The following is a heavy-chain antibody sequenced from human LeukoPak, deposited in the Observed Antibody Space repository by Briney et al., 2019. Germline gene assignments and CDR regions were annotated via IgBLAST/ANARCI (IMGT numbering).Heavy chain of an antibody. V-gene: IGHV4-30-4*08. Sequence: PSQTLSLTCTVSGGSISSGDYYWSWIRQPPGKGLEWIGYIYYSGSTYYNPSLKSRVTISVDTSENQFSLKLSSVTAADTAVYYCAREDCGGDCYSMLSENDAFDIWGQGTMVTVSS. CDR1: GGSISSGDYY. J-gene: IGHJ3*02. CDR2: IYYSGST. CDR3: AREDCGGDCYSMLSENDAFDI. D-gene: IGHD2-21*01.